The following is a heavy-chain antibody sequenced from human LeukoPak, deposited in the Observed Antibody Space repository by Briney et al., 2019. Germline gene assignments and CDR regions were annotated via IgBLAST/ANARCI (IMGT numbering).Heavy chain of an antibody. Sequence: GGSLRLSCAASGFTFSSYAMSWVRQGPGKGLEWVSAISGSGGNTHYADSVKGRFTISRDNSKNMLYLQMNSLRAEDTAVYSCAKKRPGGTLASFDYWGQGTLVIVSS. D-gene: IGHD1-1*01. CDR2: ISGSGGNT. J-gene: IGHJ4*02. CDR3: AKKRPGGTLASFDY. CDR1: GFTFSSYA. V-gene: IGHV3-23*01.